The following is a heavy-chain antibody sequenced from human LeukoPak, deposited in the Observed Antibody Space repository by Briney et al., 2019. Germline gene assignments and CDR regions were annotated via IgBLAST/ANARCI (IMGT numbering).Heavy chain of an antibody. CDR2: VSPYNGNT. CDR1: GYTFTDYD. CDR3: ARNGRVRRVVKDLFEY. V-gene: IGHV1-18*01. Sequence: GASVRVSCKTSGYTFTDYDITWVRQATGQGLEWMGRVSPYNGNTYYSQRFQDRVTITKDTSTGTAYMDLRNLRTDDTAMYYCARNGRVRRVVKDLFEYWGQGTLVAVSS. D-gene: IGHD3-10*01. J-gene: IGHJ4*02.